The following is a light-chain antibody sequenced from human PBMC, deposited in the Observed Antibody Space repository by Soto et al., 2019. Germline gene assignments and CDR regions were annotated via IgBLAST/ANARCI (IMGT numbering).Light chain of an antibody. CDR1: QDISYY. J-gene: IGKJ1*01. CDR2: AAS. Sequence: DIQMTQSPSSLSASVGDRVTITCRANQDISYYLAWYQQKQGKVPKLLIYAASTLQSGVPSRFSGSGSGTDFTLTISSLQPEDIATYYCQKYHSAPRTFGQGTKVEIK. V-gene: IGKV1-27*01. CDR3: QKYHSAPRT.